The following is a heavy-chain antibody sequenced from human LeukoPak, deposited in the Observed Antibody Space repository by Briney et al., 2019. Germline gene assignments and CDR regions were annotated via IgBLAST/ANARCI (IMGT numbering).Heavy chain of an antibody. V-gene: IGHV4-38-2*01. CDR1: GYSISSGYY. Sequence: SETLSLTCAVSGYSISSGYYGGWIRQPPGEGLEWIGIIYHSGSTYYNPSLKSRVNISVDTSKNQFSLKLSSVTAADTAVYYCARSYCSGGSCYPHDAFDIWGQGTMVTVSS. CDR3: ARSYCSGGSCYPHDAFDI. J-gene: IGHJ3*02. CDR2: IYHSGST. D-gene: IGHD2-15*01.